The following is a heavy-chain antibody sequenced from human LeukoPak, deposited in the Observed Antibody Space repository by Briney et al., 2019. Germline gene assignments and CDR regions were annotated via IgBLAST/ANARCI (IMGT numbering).Heavy chain of an antibody. V-gene: IGHV1-18*01. CDR3: AREMWCSDGNCYLNSFDI. CDR1: GYTFRTYG. J-gene: IGHJ3*02. Sequence: ASVKVSCKTSGYTFRTYGIIWVRQAPGQGLKWMAYISPSSGRTTSTREIQGRLTVTTDTSTSTAYMELRSLRPDDTAVYYCAREMWCSDGNCYLNSFDIWGQGTMVIVSS. CDR2: ISPSSGRT. D-gene: IGHD2-21*01.